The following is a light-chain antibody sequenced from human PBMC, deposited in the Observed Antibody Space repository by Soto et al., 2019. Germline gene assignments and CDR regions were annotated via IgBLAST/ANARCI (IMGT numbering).Light chain of an antibody. V-gene: IGKV3-15*01. J-gene: IGKJ5*01. CDR1: QSVSSN. CDR2: GAS. Sequence: EIVLTQSPATLSLPPGERATLSCRASQSVSSNLAWYQQKPGQAPRLLIYGASTRATGIPARFSGSGSGTEFTLTISSLQSADFAVYYCQQYTNWPLIFGQGTRLEIK. CDR3: QQYTNWPLI.